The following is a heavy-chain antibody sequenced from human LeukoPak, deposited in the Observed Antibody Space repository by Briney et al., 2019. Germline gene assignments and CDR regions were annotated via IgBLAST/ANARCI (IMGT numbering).Heavy chain of an antibody. J-gene: IGHJ4*02. CDR3: ARASPHATVVVPAGFDY. Sequence: ASVKVSCKASGYTFTSYGISWVRQAPGQGLEWMGWISAYNGNTNYAQKLQGRVTMTTDTSTSTAYMELRSLRSDDTAVYYCARASPHATVVVPAGFDYWGQGTLVTVSS. CDR2: ISAYNGNT. V-gene: IGHV1-18*04. CDR1: GYTFTSYG. D-gene: IGHD2-2*01.